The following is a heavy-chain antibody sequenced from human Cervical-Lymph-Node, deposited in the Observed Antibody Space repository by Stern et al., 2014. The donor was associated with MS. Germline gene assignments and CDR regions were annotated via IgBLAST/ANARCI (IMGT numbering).Heavy chain of an antibody. CDR2: INGDNGNT. D-gene: IGHD2-15*01. CDR1: GYSFISHA. V-gene: IGHV1-3*01. Sequence: QLVQSGAEVKNPGASVKVSCKASGYSFISHAMHWVRQAPGQTFEWMGWINGDNGNTKYSQKLQGRVTITRDKTTSTAYMELSSLTSEDTAVYYCARAGYCSPSTCSDAFDIWGQGTMVTVSS. J-gene: IGHJ3*02. CDR3: ARAGYCSPSTCSDAFDI.